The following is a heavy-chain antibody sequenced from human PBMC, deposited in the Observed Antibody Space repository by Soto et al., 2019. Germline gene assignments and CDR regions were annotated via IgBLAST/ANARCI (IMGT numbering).Heavy chain of an antibody. D-gene: IGHD3-16*02. CDR1: GFTFSSYG. Sequence: QVQLVESGGGVVQPGRSLRLSCAASGFTFSSYGMHWVRQAPGKGLEWVAVISYDGSNKYYADSVKGRFTISRDNSKTTLYLQMNSLRTEDTAVYYCAKENYVWGSYHIDYWGQGTLVTVSS. CDR3: AKENYVWGSYHIDY. J-gene: IGHJ4*02. V-gene: IGHV3-30*18. CDR2: ISYDGSNK.